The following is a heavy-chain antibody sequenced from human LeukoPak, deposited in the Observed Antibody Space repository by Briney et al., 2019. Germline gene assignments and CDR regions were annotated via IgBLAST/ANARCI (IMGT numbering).Heavy chain of an antibody. CDR1: GYTFTSYD. Sequence: ASVKASCKASGYTFTSYDINWVRQATGQGLEWMGWMNPNSGNTGYAQKFQGRVTITRNTSISTAYMELSRLRSDDTAVYYCARGRRPSSGYYPIANWFDPWGQGTLVTVSS. CDR3: ARGRRPSSGYYPIANWFDP. J-gene: IGHJ5*02. V-gene: IGHV1-8*03. D-gene: IGHD3-22*01. CDR2: MNPNSGNT.